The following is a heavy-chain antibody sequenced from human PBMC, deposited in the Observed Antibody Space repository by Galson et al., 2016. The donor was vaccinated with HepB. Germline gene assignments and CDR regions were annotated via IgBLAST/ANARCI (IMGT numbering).Heavy chain of an antibody. CDR2: ISTRRTT. Sequence: SLRLSCAASGFVFSNFGLSWVRQAPGKGLEWVASISTRRTTYYSDSVQGQFTISRDNSNNTLYLQLNGLRAEDTAVYYCAKERLVRRIFDHWGQGTLLTVPS. J-gene: IGHJ4*02. V-gene: IGHV3-23*01. D-gene: IGHD1-1*01. CDR3: AKERLVRRIFDH. CDR1: GFVFSNFG.